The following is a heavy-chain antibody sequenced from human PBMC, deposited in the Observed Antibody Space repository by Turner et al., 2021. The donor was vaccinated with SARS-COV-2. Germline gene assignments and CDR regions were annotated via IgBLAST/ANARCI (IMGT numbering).Heavy chain of an antibody. CDR2: VHYTGST. V-gene: IGHV4-39*01. CDR1: SVTIRTTTYY. J-gene: IGHJ3*02. D-gene: IGHD1-26*01. CDR3: ARGGWSDYVESTPFDI. Sequence: QLQLQASGPGLLRPSETLSLACPVSSVTIRTTTYYWGWIRRPPGKGLEWIGSVHYTGSTYYNPSLKSRVTVSIDTPKNQFSLKLSSVTAADTAVYYCARGGWSDYVESTPFDIWGQGTVVTISS.